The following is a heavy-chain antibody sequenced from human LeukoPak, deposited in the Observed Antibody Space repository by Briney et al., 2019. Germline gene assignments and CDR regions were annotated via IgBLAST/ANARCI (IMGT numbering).Heavy chain of an antibody. Sequence: ASVKVSCKASGYTFTSYAMHWVRQAPGQRLEWMGWINAGNGNTKYSQRFQGRVTITRDTSASTAYMELSSLRSEDTAVYYCARDRGYSSSWFDYWGQGTLVTVSS. CDR3: ARDRGYSSSWFDY. CDR2: INAGNGNT. D-gene: IGHD6-13*01. CDR1: GYTFTSYA. J-gene: IGHJ4*02. V-gene: IGHV1-3*01.